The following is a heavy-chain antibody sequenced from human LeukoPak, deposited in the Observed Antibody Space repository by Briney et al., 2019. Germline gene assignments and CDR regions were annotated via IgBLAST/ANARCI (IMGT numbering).Heavy chain of an antibody. V-gene: IGHV4-34*01. Sequence: PSETLSLTCAVYGGSCDDYYCSWLRQPPGKGLEWIGEIHPSGIFYYNSSLLSRVTISIDTSKSHFSLRLTSVTAADTPFYYCARGRDRSKAGDHWGQGSLVTVSS. J-gene: IGHJ4*02. CDR2: IHPSGIF. CDR1: GGSCDDYY. D-gene: IGHD5-24*01. CDR3: ARGRDRSKAGDH.